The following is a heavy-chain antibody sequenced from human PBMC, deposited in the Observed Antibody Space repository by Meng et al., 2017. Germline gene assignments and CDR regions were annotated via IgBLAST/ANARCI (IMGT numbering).Heavy chain of an antibody. CDR3: ARSERYVLGFDY. J-gene: IGHJ4*02. CDR1: GYTFTGYY. CDR2: INPNSGGT. D-gene: IGHD3-16*01. V-gene: IGHV1-2*06. Sequence: QLLPSGAEVKKPAASVKVSCKASGYTFTGYYMHWVRQAPGQGLEWMGRINPNSGGTNYAQKFQGRVTMTRDTSISTAYMELSRLRSDDTAVYYRARSERYVLGFDYWGQGTLVTVSS.